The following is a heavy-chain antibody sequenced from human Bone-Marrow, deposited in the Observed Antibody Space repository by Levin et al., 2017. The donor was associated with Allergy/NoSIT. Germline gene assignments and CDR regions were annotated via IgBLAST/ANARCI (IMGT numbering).Heavy chain of an antibody. CDR3: ARGGQEFDY. J-gene: IGHJ4*02. V-gene: IGHV3-30-3*01. CDR1: GFTLSSFG. Sequence: SGESLKISCVASGFTLSSFGMHWVRQAPGKGLEWVALISYDGSNQYYADSVKGRFTISKDNSKSTLYLQLNSLRPEDTAIYYCARGGQEFDYWGQGTLVIVSS. CDR2: ISYDGSNQ.